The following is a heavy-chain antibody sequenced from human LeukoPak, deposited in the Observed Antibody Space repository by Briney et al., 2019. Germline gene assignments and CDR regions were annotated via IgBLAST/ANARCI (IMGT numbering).Heavy chain of an antibody. CDR2: VSSSSTSI. D-gene: IGHD2-15*01. J-gene: IGHJ4*02. CDR1: GFTFSSYS. CDR3: AKGPWDCSGGSCYPGHFDY. Sequence: PGGSLRLSCAASGFTFSSYSMNWVRQAPGKGLEWVSSVSSSSTSIYYADSVKGRFTISRDNSKNTLYLQMNSLKAEDTAIYYCAKGPWDCSGGSCYPGHFDYWGQGTLVTVSS. V-gene: IGHV3-21*04.